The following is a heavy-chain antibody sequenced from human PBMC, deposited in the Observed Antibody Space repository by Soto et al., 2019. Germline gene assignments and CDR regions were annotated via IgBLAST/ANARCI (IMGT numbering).Heavy chain of an antibody. Sequence: GESLKISCKGSGYSFTSYWIGWVRQMPGKGLEWMGIIFPGDSDTRYSPSFQGQVTISADKSISTAYLQWSSLRAEDTAVYYCAKDLEGLGIAARPPRADYYYYGMDVWGQGTTVTVSS. CDR2: IFPGDSDT. V-gene: IGHV5-51*01. CDR1: GYSFTSYW. CDR3: AKDLEGLGIAARPPRADYYYYGMDV. J-gene: IGHJ6*02. D-gene: IGHD6-6*01.